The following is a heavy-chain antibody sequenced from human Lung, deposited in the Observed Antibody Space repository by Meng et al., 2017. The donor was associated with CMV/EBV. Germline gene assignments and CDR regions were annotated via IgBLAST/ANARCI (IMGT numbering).Heavy chain of an antibody. V-gene: IGHV3-7*01. CDR1: GFTFSSYW. Sequence: GGSLRLXCAASGFTFSSYWMSWVRQAPGKGLEWVANIKQDGSEKYYVDSVKGRFTISRDNAKNSPYLQMNSLRAEDTAVYYCARLVFGGAFDIWGQGTMVTVSS. D-gene: IGHD2-2*01. CDR3: ARLVFGGAFDI. CDR2: IKQDGSEK. J-gene: IGHJ3*02.